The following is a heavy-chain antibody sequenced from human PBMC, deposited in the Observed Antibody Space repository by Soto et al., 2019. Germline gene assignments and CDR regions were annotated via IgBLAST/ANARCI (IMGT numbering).Heavy chain of an antibody. Sequence: ASVKVSCRASGYTITSYDIHWVRQATGQGLEWMGWMNPNSGNTGYAQKFQGRVTMTRNTSISTAYMELSNLRSEDTAVYYCARSRGTGTYPHDFQPWGQGTLVTLSS. V-gene: IGHV1-8*01. CDR1: GYTITSYD. D-gene: IGHD1-26*01. J-gene: IGHJ1*01. CDR3: ARSRGTGTYPHDFQP. CDR2: MNPNSGNT.